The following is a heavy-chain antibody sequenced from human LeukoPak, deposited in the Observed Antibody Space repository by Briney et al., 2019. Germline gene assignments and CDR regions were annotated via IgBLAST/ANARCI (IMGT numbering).Heavy chain of an antibody. D-gene: IGHD2-8*01. J-gene: IGHJ3*02. Sequence: ASVKVSCKASGYTFTIYYMHWVRQAPGQGLEWMGIINPSGGSTSYAQKFQGRVTITADESTSTAYMELSSLRSEDTAVYYCAAGPHCTNGVCYGAFDIWGQGTMVTVSS. CDR3: AAGPHCTNGVCYGAFDI. V-gene: IGHV1-46*01. CDR2: INPSGGST. CDR1: GYTFTIYY.